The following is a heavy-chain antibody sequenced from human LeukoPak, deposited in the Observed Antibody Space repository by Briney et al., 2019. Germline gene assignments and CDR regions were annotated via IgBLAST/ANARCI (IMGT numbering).Heavy chain of an antibody. CDR1: GFTFNDYG. D-gene: IGHD6-19*01. V-gene: IGHV3-7*01. Sequence: GGSLRLSCAASGFTFNDYGMSWVRQVPGKGLEWVAYIKQDGSEQFYVDSVKGRFTISRDNAKNSLDLQMNNLKGDDTAVYYCAKGGWYPDFWGQGTLVTVSS. J-gene: IGHJ4*02. CDR3: AKGGWYPDF. CDR2: IKQDGSEQ.